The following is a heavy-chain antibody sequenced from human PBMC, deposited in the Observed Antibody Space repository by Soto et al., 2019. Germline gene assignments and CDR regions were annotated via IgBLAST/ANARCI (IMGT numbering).Heavy chain of an antibody. V-gene: IGHV1-24*01. CDR1: GYTLTEVS. Sequence: ASVKVSCKVSGYTLTEVSMHWVRQAPGKGLEWMGGFDPEDGETIYAQKFQGRVTMTEDTSTDTAYMELSSLRSEDTAVYYCATEMSVVGATVYWGQGTLVTVSS. CDR3: ATEMSVVGATVY. CDR2: FDPEDGET. J-gene: IGHJ4*02. D-gene: IGHD1-26*01.